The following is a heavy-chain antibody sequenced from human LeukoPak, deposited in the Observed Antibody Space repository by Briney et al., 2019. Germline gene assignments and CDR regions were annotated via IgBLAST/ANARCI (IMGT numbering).Heavy chain of an antibody. Sequence: PSETLSLTCTVSGGSISSYYWSWIRQPPGKELEWIGYIYYTGSTNCNPSLKSRVTISVDTSNYQFSLKLSSVTAADTAVYYCATIAGSSSYWGQGTLVTVSS. CDR3: ATIAGSSSY. V-gene: IGHV4-59*08. CDR2: IYYTGST. D-gene: IGHD6-6*01. CDR1: GGSISSYY. J-gene: IGHJ4*02.